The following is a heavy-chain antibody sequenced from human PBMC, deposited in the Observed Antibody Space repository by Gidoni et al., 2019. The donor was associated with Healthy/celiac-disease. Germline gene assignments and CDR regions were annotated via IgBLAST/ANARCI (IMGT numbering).Heavy chain of an antibody. J-gene: IGHJ6*02. CDR2: IIPIFGTA. CDR1: GGTFSSYA. D-gene: IGHD3-16*02. V-gene: IGHV1-69*01. CDR3: AAGGMRHTFGGVIVHYGMDV. Sequence: QVQLVQSGAEVKKPGSSVKVSCKASGGTFSSYAISWVRQAPGQGLEWMGGIIPIFGTANYAQKFQGRVTITADESTSTAYMELSSLRSEDTAVYYCAAGGMRHTFGGVIVHYGMDVWGQGTTVTVSS.